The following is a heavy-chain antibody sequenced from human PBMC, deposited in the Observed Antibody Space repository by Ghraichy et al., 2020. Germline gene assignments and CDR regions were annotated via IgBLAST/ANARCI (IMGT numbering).Heavy chain of an antibody. CDR3: AEGNDDFDY. CDR2: ISGSGGST. CDR1: GFTFSSYA. D-gene: IGHD3-10*01. J-gene: IGHJ4*02. Sequence: GGSLRLSCAASGFTFSSYAMSWVRQAPGKGLEWVSAISGSGGSTYYADSVKCLFTISRDNSKNTLYLQMNSLRAEDTAVYYCAEGNDDFDYWGQGTLVTVSS. V-gene: IGHV3-23*01.